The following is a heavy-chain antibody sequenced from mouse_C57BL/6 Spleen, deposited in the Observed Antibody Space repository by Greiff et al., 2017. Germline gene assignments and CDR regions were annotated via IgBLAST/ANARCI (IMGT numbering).Heavy chain of an antibody. CDR2: INPNNGGT. V-gene: IGHV1-22*01. Sequence: VQLQQSGPELVKPGASVKMSCKASGYTFTDYNMHWVKQSHGKSLEWIGYINPNNGGTSYNQKFKGKATLTVNKSSSTAYMELRSLTSEDSAVYYCARRGRRYGDAMDYWGQGTSVTVSS. CDR3: ARRGRRYGDAMDY. J-gene: IGHJ4*01. D-gene: IGHD2-14*01. CDR1: GYTFTDYN.